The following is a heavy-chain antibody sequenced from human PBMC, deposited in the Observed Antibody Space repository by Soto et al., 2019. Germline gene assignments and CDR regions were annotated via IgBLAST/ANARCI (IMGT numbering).Heavy chain of an antibody. V-gene: IGHV4-59*08. CDR2: IYYSGST. CDR3: ARVGYCSGGSCYFFDY. Sequence: TLSLTCTVSGGSISSYYWSWIRQPPGKGLEWIGYIYYSGSTNYNPSLKSRVTISVDTSKNQFSLKLSSVTAADTAVYYCARVGYCSGGSCYFFDYWGQGTLVTVSS. CDR1: GGSISSYY. J-gene: IGHJ4*02. D-gene: IGHD2-15*01.